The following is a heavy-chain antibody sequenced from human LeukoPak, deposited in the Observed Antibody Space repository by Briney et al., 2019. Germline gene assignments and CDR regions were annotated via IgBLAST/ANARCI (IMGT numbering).Heavy chain of an antibody. CDR3: ARGPSVPRLTDRFDY. CDR2: ISGTSTYI. J-gene: IGHJ4*02. D-gene: IGHD4-11*01. CDR1: GFIFSDYS. Sequence: PGESLRLSCTASGFIFSDYSMNWVRQAPGRGLEWVSSISGTSTYIYYADSVKGRFTISRDNGKSSMWLQMNSLRADDTAVYYCARGPSVPRLTDRFDYWGQGTLVTVSS. V-gene: IGHV3-21*01.